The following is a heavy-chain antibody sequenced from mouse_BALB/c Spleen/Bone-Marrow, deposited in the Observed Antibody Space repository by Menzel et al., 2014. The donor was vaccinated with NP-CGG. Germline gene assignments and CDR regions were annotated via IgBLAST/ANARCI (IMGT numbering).Heavy chain of an antibody. D-gene: IGHD2-4*01. J-gene: IGHJ1*01. CDR2: IDPANGNT. CDR1: GFNIKDTY. Sequence: VQLKHSGAELVKPGASVKLSCTASGFNIKDTYMHWVKQRPEQGLEWIGRIDPANGNTKYDPKFQGKATITADTSSNTAYPQLSSLTSEDTAVYYCATMITDWYFDVWGAGTTVTVSS. CDR3: ATMITDWYFDV. V-gene: IGHV14-3*02.